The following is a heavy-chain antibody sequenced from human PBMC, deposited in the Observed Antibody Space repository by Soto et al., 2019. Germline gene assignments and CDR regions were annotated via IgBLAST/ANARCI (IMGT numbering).Heavy chain of an antibody. D-gene: IGHD5-12*01. V-gene: IGHV1-18*01. CDR1: GYTFTSYG. J-gene: IGHJ6*02. CDR3: ARGGDVNYCHGMDV. CDR2: ISAYNGKT. Sequence: QVQLVQSGGEVKKPGASVKLSCTASGYTFTSYGISWVRQAPGQGLEWMGWISAYNGKTNYAQNVQGRVTMTTDTSTSTAYMDMRSLRSDDTAVYYCARGGDVNYCHGMDVWGQGTTVTVSS.